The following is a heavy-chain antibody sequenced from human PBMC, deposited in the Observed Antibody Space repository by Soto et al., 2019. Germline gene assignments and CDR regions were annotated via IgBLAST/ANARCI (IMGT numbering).Heavy chain of an antibody. J-gene: IGHJ3*01. CDR1: EFTFNTYS. CDR3: VRDYRYAFDL. D-gene: IGHD3-16*02. V-gene: IGHV3-48*01. Sequence: QLVESRGGLVQPGGSLRLSCAASEFTFNTYSMNWVRQAPGKGLEWLSYISPGSDRMFYADSVKGRFAISRDNAKNSLYLQLHSLRAEDTALYYCVRDYRYAFDLWGQGTVVTVSS. CDR2: ISPGSDRM.